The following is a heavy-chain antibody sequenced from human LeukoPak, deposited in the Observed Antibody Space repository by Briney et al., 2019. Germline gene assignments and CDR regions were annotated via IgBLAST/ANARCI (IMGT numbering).Heavy chain of an antibody. CDR1: GFTFSNYA. CDR2: ISYDGTNK. V-gene: IGHV3-30*04. D-gene: IGHD3-10*01. Sequence: PGGSLRLSCAASGFTFSNYAIHWVRQAPGKGLEWVAIISYDGTNKYYADSVKGRFTISRDNSKNTLYLQMNSLRAEDTAVYYCARDHNGSGNYYATSYNFDDWGQGTLVTVSS. CDR3: ARDHNGSGNYYATSYNFDD. J-gene: IGHJ4*02.